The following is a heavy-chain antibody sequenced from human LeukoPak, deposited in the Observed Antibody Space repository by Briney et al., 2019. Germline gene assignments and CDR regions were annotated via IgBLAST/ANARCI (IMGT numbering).Heavy chain of an antibody. D-gene: IGHD3-9*01. Sequence: GGSLRLSCATSGFTFSSYGMHWVRQVPGKGLEWVTVISHDAKSTYHVDSVKGRFTISRDNSKNTLYLQMNSLRAEDTAVYYCARLKSRLAAIDIWGQGTMVTVSS. CDR3: ARLKSRLAAIDI. V-gene: IGHV3-30*03. J-gene: IGHJ3*02. CDR2: ISHDAKST. CDR1: GFTFSSYG.